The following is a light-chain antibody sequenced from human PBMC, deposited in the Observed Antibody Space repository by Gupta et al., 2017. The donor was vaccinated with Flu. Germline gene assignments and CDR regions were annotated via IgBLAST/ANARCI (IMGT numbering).Light chain of an antibody. CDR3: QSVDSGGTYVV. CDR2: KDT. Sequence: GQAARTTCSGNALPKKFAYWYQQRPGQAPLLLIYKDTKRPSRIPARFSGSSSGTEATLTITAVQAEEEAVYYCQSVDSGGTYVVFDEGTKLTVL. J-gene: IGLJ3*02. V-gene: IGLV3-25*01. CDR1: ALPKKF.